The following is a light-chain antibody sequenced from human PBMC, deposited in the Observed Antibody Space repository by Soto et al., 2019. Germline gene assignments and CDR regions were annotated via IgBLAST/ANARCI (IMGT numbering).Light chain of an antibody. CDR1: QGISTS. V-gene: IGKV1-12*01. CDR3: QQADSFPWT. J-gene: IGKJ1*01. Sequence: QMTQSPSSVSASVGDRVTVTCRASQGISTSLAWYQQKPGKAPKLLIYAASSLQSGVPSRFSGSGSGTDFTLTINSLQPEDFATYYCQQADSFPWTFGQGTKVDIK. CDR2: AAS.